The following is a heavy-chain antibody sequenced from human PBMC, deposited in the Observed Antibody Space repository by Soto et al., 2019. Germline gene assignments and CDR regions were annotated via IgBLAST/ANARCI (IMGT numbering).Heavy chain of an antibody. V-gene: IGHV3-74*01. CDR1: GFTFSSYW. Sequence: LRLSCAASGFTFSSYWMHWVRQAPGKGLVWVSRINSDGSSTSYADSVKGRFTISRDNAKNTLYLQMNSLRAEDTAVYYCARDRFEYDFWSGYYGYNWFDPWGQGTLVTVSS. J-gene: IGHJ5*02. D-gene: IGHD3-3*01. CDR2: INSDGSST. CDR3: ARDRFEYDFWSGYYGYNWFDP.